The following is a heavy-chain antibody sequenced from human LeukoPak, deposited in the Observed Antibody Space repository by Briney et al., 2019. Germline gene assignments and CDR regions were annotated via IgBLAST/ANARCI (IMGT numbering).Heavy chain of an antibody. CDR1: GYTFTGYY. Sequence: ASVKVSCKASGYTFTGYYMHWVRQAPGQGLEWMGWINPNSGGTNYAQKFQGRVTMTRDTSISTAYMELSRLRSDDTAVYYCARYGAGGRNYHPHDYWGQGTLVTVSS. J-gene: IGHJ4*02. CDR3: ARYGAGGRNYHPHDY. V-gene: IGHV1-2*02. D-gene: IGHD1-7*01. CDR2: INPNSGGT.